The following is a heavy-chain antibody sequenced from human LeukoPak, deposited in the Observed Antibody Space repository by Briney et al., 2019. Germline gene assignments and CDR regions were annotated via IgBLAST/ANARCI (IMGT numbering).Heavy chain of an antibody. J-gene: IGHJ4*02. CDR1: GFTFSSYS. CDR2: ISSSSYI. V-gene: IGHV3-21*01. D-gene: IGHD3-16*01. Sequence: GGSLRLSCAASGFTFSSYSMNWVRQAPGKGLEWVSSISSSSYIYYADSVKGRFTISRDNAKNSLYLQMNSLRAEDTAVYYCARVGAGGYFDYWGQGTLATVSS. CDR3: ARVGAGGYFDY.